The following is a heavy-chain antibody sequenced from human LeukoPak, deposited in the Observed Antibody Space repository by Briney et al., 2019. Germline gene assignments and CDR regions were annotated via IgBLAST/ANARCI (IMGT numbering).Heavy chain of an antibody. CDR1: CGSISSGCYS. Sequence: SETLSLTCALSCGSISSGCYSWSWIRQPPGKGLEGIGYIYHSGSIYYNPSLKSRVTISVDRSKNQFSLKLSSVTAADTAVYYCARATVRGVILFDPWGQGTLVTVSS. CDR3: ARATVRGVILFDP. CDR2: IYHSGSI. V-gene: IGHV4-30-2*01. J-gene: IGHJ5*02. D-gene: IGHD3-10*01.